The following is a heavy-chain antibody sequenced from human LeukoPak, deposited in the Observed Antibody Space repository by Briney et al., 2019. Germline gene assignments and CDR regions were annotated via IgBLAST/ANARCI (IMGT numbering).Heavy chain of an antibody. CDR1: GFTFNNYG. V-gene: IGHV3-23*01. CDR3: AKGNDYWSGLRRTDY. Sequence: GGSLRLSCAASGFTFNNYGMSWVRHAPGKRLELVSSISGGGGNTNYADSMKGRFTISRDNSNNTLYLQVNSLRGEDTAVYYCAKGNDYWSGLRRTDYWGQGTLVTVSS. D-gene: IGHD3-3*01. CDR2: ISGGGGNT. J-gene: IGHJ4*02.